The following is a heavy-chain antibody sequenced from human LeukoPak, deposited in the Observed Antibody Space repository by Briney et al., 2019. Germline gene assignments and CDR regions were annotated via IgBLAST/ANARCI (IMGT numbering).Heavy chain of an antibody. CDR3: ARHDGRLGYYFDY. J-gene: IGHJ4*02. Sequence: GEPLKISCKGSGYSFTSYWIGWVRQMHGKGLEWMGIIYPGDSDTRYSPSFQGQVTISADKSINTAYLHWSSLKASDTAMYYCARHDGRLGYYFDYWGQGTLVTVSS. D-gene: IGHD3-16*01. CDR1: GYSFTSYW. CDR2: IYPGDSDT. V-gene: IGHV5-51*01.